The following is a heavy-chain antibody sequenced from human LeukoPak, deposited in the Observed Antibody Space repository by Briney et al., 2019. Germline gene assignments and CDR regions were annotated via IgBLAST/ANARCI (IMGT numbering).Heavy chain of an antibody. CDR1: GGSISSYY. J-gene: IGHJ5*02. Sequence: PSETLSLTCTVSGGSISSYYWSRIRQPPGKGLEWIGYIYTSGSTNYNPSLKSRVTMSVDTSKNQFSLKLSSVTAADTAVYYCARAVSWFDPWGQGTLVTVSS. CDR3: ARAVSWFDP. V-gene: IGHV4-4*09. CDR2: IYTSGST. D-gene: IGHD2-8*01.